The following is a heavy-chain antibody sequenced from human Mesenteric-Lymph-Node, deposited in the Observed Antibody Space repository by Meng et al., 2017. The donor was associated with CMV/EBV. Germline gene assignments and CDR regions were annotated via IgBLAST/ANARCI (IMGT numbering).Heavy chain of an antibody. J-gene: IGHJ4*02. CDR2: ISYDGSNK. CDR3: AKGEGNSYGNFDY. Sequence: GESLKISCAASGFTFSSYAMHWVRQAPGKGLEWVAVISYDGSNKYYADSVKGRFTISRDNSKNTLYLQMNSLRAEDTAVYFCAKGEGNSYGNFDYWGQGTLVTVSS. D-gene: IGHD5-18*01. CDR1: GFTFSSYA. V-gene: IGHV3-30-3*01.